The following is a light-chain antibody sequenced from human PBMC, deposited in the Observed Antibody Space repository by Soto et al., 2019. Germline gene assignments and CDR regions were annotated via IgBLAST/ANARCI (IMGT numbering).Light chain of an antibody. J-gene: IGLJ2*01. Sequence: QSALTQPASVSGSPGQSVTISCTGPRSDIGDSNFISWYQHSPGKAPRLLIYEVNNRPSGVSRRFSGSKAGNTASLTISGILDDDEADYFCASFRSGTILVFGSGTKLTVL. V-gene: IGLV2-14*01. CDR2: EVN. CDR3: ASFRSGTILV. CDR1: RSDIGDSNF.